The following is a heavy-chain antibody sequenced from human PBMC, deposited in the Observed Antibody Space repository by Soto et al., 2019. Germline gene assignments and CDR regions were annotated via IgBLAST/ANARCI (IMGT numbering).Heavy chain of an antibody. CDR3: ARDGSYPTPVDY. J-gene: IGHJ4*02. V-gene: IGHV1-18*01. CDR2: ISAYNGNT. D-gene: IGHD1-26*01. CDR1: GYTFTSYG. Sequence: QVQLVQSGAEVKKPGASVKVSCKASGYTFTSYGISWVRQAPGQGLEWMGWISAYNGNTNYAQKLQGRXXMXTXXSTSKAYMELRSLRSDDTAVYYCARDGSYPTPVDYWGQGTLVTVSS.